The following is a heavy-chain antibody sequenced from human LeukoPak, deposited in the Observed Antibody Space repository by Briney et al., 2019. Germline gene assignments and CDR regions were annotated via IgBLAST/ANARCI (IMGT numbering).Heavy chain of an antibody. D-gene: IGHD3-10*01. CDR2: ISAYNGNT. Sequence: ASVKVSCKASGYTFSSYGISWVRQAPGQGLEWMGWISAYNGNTNYRQKLQGRVTMTTDTFTGTAYMDLRSLRSDDAAIYYCARDSPDGSGTYYNDSPDYWGQGTLVTVSS. CDR3: ARDSPDGSGTYYNDSPDY. J-gene: IGHJ4*02. CDR1: GYTFSSYG. V-gene: IGHV1-18*01.